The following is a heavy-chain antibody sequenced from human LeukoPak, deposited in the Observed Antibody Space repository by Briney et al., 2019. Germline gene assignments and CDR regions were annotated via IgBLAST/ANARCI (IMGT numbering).Heavy chain of an antibody. D-gene: IGHD6-13*01. CDR1: GFTFSSYA. CDR2: ISGGTTST. CDR3: TRTNVASPGTD. V-gene: IGHV3-23*01. Sequence: GGSLRLSCAASGFTFSSYAMSWVRQPPGKGLEWVSVISGGTTSTYYADSVKGRFTISRDNSKNILYLQMNSLRAEDTAMYYCTRTNVASPGTDWGLGTLVTVSS. J-gene: IGHJ4*02.